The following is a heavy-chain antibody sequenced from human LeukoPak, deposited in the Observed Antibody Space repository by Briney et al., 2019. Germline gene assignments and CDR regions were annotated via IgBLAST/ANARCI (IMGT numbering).Heavy chain of an antibody. CDR2: INEDGSLK. Sequence: GGSLRLSCAASGFAFSNFWMSWVRQAPGKGPEWVANINEDGSLKNYVDSVEGRFTVSRDNAKNALDLQMNSLRLEDTAVYYCARDWAPVSMKAVPFDCWGQGTLVTVSS. CDR1: GFAFSNFW. CDR3: ARDWAPVSMKAVPFDC. D-gene: IGHD2/OR15-2a*01. J-gene: IGHJ4*02. V-gene: IGHV3-7*01.